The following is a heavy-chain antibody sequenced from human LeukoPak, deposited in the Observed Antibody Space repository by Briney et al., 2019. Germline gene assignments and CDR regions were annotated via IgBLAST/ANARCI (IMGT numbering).Heavy chain of an antibody. V-gene: IGHV3-48*01. CDR1: GFTFSMIT. D-gene: IGHD2-15*01. J-gene: IGHJ4*02. CDR2: ISSSGTAI. Sequence: GGSLRLSCAASGFTFSMITMFWVRQAPGKGLEWVSSISSSGTAIYYADSVKGRFTISRDNAKNSLYLEMNSLRAEDTAVYYCARVTYSTSPTPFDYWGQGTLVTVSS. CDR3: ARVTYSTSPTPFDY.